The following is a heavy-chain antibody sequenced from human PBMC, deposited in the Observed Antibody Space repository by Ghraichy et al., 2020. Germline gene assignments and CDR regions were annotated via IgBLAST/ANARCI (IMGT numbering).Heavy chain of an antibody. V-gene: IGHV4-34*01. Sequence: SETLSLTCAVYGGSFSGYYWSWIRQPPGKGLEWIGEINPSGSTNYNPSLKSRVTISVDTSKNQFSLKLSSVTAADTAVYYCARGQWYYDILTGYYKPSGYLDYWGQGTLVTVSS. D-gene: IGHD3-9*01. CDR2: INPSGST. CDR1: GGSFSGYY. J-gene: IGHJ4*02. CDR3: ARGQWYYDILTGYYKPSGYLDY.